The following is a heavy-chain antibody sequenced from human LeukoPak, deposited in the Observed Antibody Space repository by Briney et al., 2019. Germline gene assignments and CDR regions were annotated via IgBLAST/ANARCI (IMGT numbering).Heavy chain of an antibody. CDR2: LYTTGTT. CDR1: GASITSCY. V-gene: IGHV4-4*07. CDR3: VRDGANWEEPNDAFDT. D-gene: IGHD1-26*01. J-gene: IGHJ3*02. Sequence: SETLSLTCAVSGASITSCYWSWVRQSAGKGLVWIGRLYTTGTTNYNPSLKRRVTMSGDSSKNQLSLTLTSVTTADTAVYYCVRDGANWEEPNDAFDTWGQGTLLTVSS.